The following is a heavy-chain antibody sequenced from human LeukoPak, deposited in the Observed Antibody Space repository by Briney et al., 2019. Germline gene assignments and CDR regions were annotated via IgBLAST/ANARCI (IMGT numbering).Heavy chain of an antibody. D-gene: IGHD4-17*01. CDR2: IYYSGGT. CDR1: GGSINSYY. Sequence: PSETLSLTCTVSGGSINSYYWTWVRQPPGKGLEWIGYIYYSGGTNYNPSLKSRVTISVDTSKNQFSLNLSSVTAADTATYYCAREGGDSVGDAFDIWGQGTMVTVSS. V-gene: IGHV4-59*01. CDR3: AREGGDSVGDAFDI. J-gene: IGHJ3*02.